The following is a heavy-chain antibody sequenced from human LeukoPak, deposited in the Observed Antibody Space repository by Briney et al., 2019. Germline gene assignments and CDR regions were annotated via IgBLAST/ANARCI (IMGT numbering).Heavy chain of an antibody. J-gene: IGHJ4*02. D-gene: IGHD3-10*01. Sequence: SETLSLTCAVYGGSFSGYYWSWIRQPPGKGLEWNGEINHSGSTNYNPSLKSRVTISVDTSKNQFSLKLSSVTAADTAVYYCARVMVRGVPRTGFDYWGQGTLVTVSS. CDR1: GGSFSGYY. CDR3: ARVMVRGVPRTGFDY. CDR2: INHSGST. V-gene: IGHV4-34*01.